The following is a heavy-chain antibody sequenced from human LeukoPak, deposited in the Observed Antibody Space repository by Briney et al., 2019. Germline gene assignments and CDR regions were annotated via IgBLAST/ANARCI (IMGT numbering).Heavy chain of an antibody. D-gene: IGHD3-10*01. J-gene: IGHJ4*02. CDR2: IYYSGST. V-gene: IGHV4-59*01. CDR1: GGSISSYY. CDR3: ARVGTGYYFDY. Sequence: PSETLSLTCTVSGGSISSYYWSWIRQPPGKGLEWIGYIYYSGSTNYNPSLKSRVTISVDTSKNQFSLKLSSVTAADTAVYYCARVGTGYYFDYWGQGTLDTVSS.